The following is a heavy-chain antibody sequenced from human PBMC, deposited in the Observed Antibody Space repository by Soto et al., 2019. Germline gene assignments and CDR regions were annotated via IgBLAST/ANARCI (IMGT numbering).Heavy chain of an antibody. CDR3: AWGAGSSSWPTPRYYGMDV. Sequence: SAKLSCEARGESITSYASNWVRHEKGQGLEWMGWMNPNSGNTGYAQKFQGRVTMTRNTSISTAYMELNSLRAEDTAVYYCAWGAGSSSWPTPRYYGMDVWGQGTTVTVSS. V-gene: IGHV1-8*01. J-gene: IGHJ6*02. CDR1: GESITSYA. CDR2: MNPNSGNT. D-gene: IGHD6-13*01.